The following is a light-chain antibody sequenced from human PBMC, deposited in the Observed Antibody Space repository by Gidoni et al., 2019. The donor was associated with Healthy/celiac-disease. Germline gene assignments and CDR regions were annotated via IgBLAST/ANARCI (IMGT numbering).Light chain of an antibody. Sequence: DIQMTQSPSSLSASVGDRVTITCRASQIISSYLNWYQQKPGKAPKFLIYAASSLQSGVPSRFSGSGSGTDFTLTISSLQPEDFATYYCQQSYSTPPETFGQGTKVEIK. CDR1: QIISSY. CDR3: QQSYSTPPET. V-gene: IGKV1-39*01. J-gene: IGKJ1*01. CDR2: AAS.